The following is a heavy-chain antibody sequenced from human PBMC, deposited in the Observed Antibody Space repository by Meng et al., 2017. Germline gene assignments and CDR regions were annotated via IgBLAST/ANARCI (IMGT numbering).Heavy chain of an antibody. V-gene: IGHV3-9*01. D-gene: IGHD6-19*01. CDR2: ISWNSGSI. CDR3: AKGGYSSGWYPAYFDY. CDR1: GFTFDDYA. J-gene: IGHJ4*02. Sequence: GGSLRLSCAASGFTFDDYAMHWVRQAPGKGLKWVSGISWNSGSIGYADSVKGRFTISRDNAKNSLYLQMNSLRAEDTALYYCAKGGYSSGWYPAYFDYWGQGTLVTVSS.